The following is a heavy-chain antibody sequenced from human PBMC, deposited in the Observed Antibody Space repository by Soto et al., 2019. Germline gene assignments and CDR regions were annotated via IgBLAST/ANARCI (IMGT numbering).Heavy chain of an antibody. CDR2: IYNDGTYS. V-gene: IGHV3-74*01. CDR1: GFIFKMYW. Sequence: GGSLRLSCAACGFIFKMYWMHWVRQSPGKGLVWISRIYNDGTYSDYADSVRGRFTISRDNVNDTLYLQMNNLRAEDSGLYYCTRGPRPISTGTGAYWGQGAQVTVSS. J-gene: IGHJ4*02. CDR3: TRGPRPISTGTGAY. D-gene: IGHD3-10*01.